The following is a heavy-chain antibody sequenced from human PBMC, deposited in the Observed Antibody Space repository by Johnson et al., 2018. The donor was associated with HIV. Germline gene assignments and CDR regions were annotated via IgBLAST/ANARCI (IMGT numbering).Heavy chain of an antibody. Sequence: QVQLVESGGGLVKPGGSLRLSCAASGFTFSDYYINWIRQAPGKGLEWVSYISSSGSTIYYADSVKGRFTISRDNAKNSLYLQVNSLRAEDTAVYYCARDDRIVGASMGAFDIWGQGTMVTVSS. J-gene: IGHJ3*02. D-gene: IGHD1-26*01. V-gene: IGHV3-11*04. CDR3: ARDDRIVGASMGAFDI. CDR2: ISSSGSTI. CDR1: GFTFSDYY.